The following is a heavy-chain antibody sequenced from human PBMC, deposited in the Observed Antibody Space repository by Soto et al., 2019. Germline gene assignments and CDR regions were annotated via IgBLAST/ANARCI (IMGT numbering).Heavy chain of an antibody. D-gene: IGHD3-3*01. V-gene: IGHV3-23*01. J-gene: IGHJ6*02. CDR2: ISGSGGST. Sequence: LRLSCAASGFTFSSYAMSWVRQAPGKGLEWVSAISGSGGSTYYADSVKGRFTISRGNSKNTLYLQMNSLRAEDTAVYYCAMRITIFGVVTWAMDVWGQGTTVTVYS. CDR1: GFTFSSYA. CDR3: AMRITIFGVVTWAMDV.